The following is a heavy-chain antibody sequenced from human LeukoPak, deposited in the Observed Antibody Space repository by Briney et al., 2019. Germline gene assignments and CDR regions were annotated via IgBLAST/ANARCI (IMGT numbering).Heavy chain of an antibody. Sequence: SVKVSCKASGGTFSSYAISWVRQAPGQGLEWMGGIIPIFGTANYAQKFQGRVTITADESTSTAYMELSSLRSEDTAVYYCARVGYCSSTSCYGNYYYYGMDVWGQGTTVTVSS. V-gene: IGHV1-69*13. CDR2: IIPIFGTA. D-gene: IGHD2-2*03. CDR3: ARVGYCSSTSCYGNYYYYGMDV. J-gene: IGHJ6*02. CDR1: GGTFSSYA.